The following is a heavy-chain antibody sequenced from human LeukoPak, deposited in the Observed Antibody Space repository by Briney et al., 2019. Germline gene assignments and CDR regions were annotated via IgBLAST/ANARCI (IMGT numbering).Heavy chain of an antibody. CDR2: INPNSGGT. CDR1: GYTFTGYY. CDR3: ARLVGYSSGWHFDY. V-gene: IGHV1-2*04. D-gene: IGHD6-19*01. J-gene: IGHJ4*02. Sequence: VSVKVSCKASGYTFTGYYMHWVRQAPGQGLEWMGWINPNSGGTNYAQKFQGWVTMTRDTSISTAYMELSRLRSDDTAVYYCARLVGYSSGWHFDYWGQGTLVTVSS.